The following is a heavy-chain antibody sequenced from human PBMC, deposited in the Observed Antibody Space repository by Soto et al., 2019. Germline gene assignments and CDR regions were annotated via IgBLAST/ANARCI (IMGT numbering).Heavy chain of an antibody. CDR3: AREHHARGNKNRRLYYYYGMDV. Sequence: QVQLVQSGAEVKKPGSSVKVSCKASGGTFSSYAISWVRQAPGQGLEWMGGIIPIFGTANYAQKSQGRVTIPADEYTSTAYMELSSLRSEDTAVYYCAREHHARGNKNRRLYYYYGMDVWGQGTTVTVSS. D-gene: IGHD2-15*01. J-gene: IGHJ6*02. CDR1: GGTFSSYA. CDR2: IIPIFGTA. V-gene: IGHV1-69*12.